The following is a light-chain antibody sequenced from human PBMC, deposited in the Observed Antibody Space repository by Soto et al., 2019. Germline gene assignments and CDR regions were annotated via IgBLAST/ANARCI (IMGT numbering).Light chain of an antibody. Sequence: DIQMTQSPPSLSASVGDRVTITCRASQGISNYLSWYQQKPGKVPKLLIDGASTLQSGVPSRFSGSGSWTDFTLTISSLQPEDVATYYCQKYNSVPFSSGPGTKVVIK. J-gene: IGKJ3*01. CDR3: QKYNSVPFS. CDR2: GAS. CDR1: QGISNY. V-gene: IGKV1-27*01.